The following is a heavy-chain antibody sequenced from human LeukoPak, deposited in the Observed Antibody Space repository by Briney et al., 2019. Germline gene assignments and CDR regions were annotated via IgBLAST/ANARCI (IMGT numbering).Heavy chain of an antibody. CDR1: GGSISSYY. CDR3: ARHFASSSYSNNWFDP. Sequence: SETLSLTCTVSGGSISSYYWSWIRQPAGKGLEWIGRVYTSGSTNYNPSLKSRVTMSVDTSKNQFSLKLSSVTAADTAVYYCARHFASSSYSNNWFDPWGQGTLVTVSS. D-gene: IGHD6-6*01. J-gene: IGHJ5*02. V-gene: IGHV4-4*07. CDR2: VYTSGST.